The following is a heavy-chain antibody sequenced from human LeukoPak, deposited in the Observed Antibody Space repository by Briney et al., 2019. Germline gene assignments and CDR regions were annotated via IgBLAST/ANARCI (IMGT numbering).Heavy chain of an antibody. CDR3: AREAGVFDY. Sequence: GGSLRLSCAASGFTFRSYWMHWVRQVPGKGLVWISRINGDGSLTNYADSVKGRFTISRDNAKNSLYPQMNSLRAEDTAVYYCAREAGVFDYWGQGTLVTVSS. J-gene: IGHJ4*02. D-gene: IGHD6-19*01. V-gene: IGHV3-74*01. CDR1: GFTFRSYW. CDR2: INGDGSLT.